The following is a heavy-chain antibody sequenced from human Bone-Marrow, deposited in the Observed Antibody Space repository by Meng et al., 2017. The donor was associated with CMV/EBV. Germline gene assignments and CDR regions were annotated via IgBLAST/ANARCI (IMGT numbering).Heavy chain of an antibody. CDR2: INHSGST. V-gene: IGHV4-34*01. J-gene: IGHJ6*02. CDR3: GRDASRGIDV. D-gene: IGHD6-6*01. Sequence: GSLRLSCAVYGGSFSGYYWSWIRQPPGKGLEWIGEINHSGSTNYNPSLKGRVTISLDRSRTQFSLKVNSVTSADTAVYYCGRDASRGIDVWGQGTTVTVSS. CDR1: GGSFSGYY.